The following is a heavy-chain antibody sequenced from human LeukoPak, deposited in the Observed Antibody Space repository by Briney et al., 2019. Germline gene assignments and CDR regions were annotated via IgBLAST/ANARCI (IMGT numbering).Heavy chain of an antibody. CDR3: ARGAYYYDSSGYYGAFDI. CDR2: ISSSGRII. CDR1: GFTFSSYE. J-gene: IGHJ3*02. Sequence: GGSLRLSCAASGFTFSSYEMNWVRQAPGKGLEWVSYISSSGRIIYYADSVKGRFTISRDSAKNSLYLQMNSLRAEDTAVYYCARGAYYYDSSGYYGAFDIWGQGTMVTVSS. V-gene: IGHV3-48*03. D-gene: IGHD3-22*01.